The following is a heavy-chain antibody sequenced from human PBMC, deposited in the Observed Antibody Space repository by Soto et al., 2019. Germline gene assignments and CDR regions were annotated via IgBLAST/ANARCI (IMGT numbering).Heavy chain of an antibody. Sequence: ASVKVSCKASGGTFSSYTISWVRQAPGQGLEWMGRIIPILGIANYAQKFQGRVTITADKSTSTAYMELSSLRSEDTAVYYCARDSRYYYDSSGYYLSDYWGQGTLVTV. CDR1: GGTFSSYT. V-gene: IGHV1-69*04. CDR2: IIPILGIA. D-gene: IGHD3-22*01. CDR3: ARDSRYYYDSSGYYLSDY. J-gene: IGHJ4*02.